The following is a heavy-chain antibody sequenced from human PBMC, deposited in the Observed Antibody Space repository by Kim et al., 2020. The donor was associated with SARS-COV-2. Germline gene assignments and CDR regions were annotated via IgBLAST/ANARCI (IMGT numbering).Heavy chain of an antibody. Sequence: SQTLSLTCAISGDSVSSNSAAWNWIRQSPSRGLEWLGRTYYRSKWYNDYAVSVKSRITINPDTSKNQFSLQLNSVTPEDTAVYYCARSIAARREDYYYYYMDVWGKGTTVTVSS. CDR2: TYYRSKWYN. V-gene: IGHV6-1*01. CDR3: ARSIAARREDYYYYYMDV. CDR1: GDSVSSNSAA. J-gene: IGHJ6*03. D-gene: IGHD6-6*01.